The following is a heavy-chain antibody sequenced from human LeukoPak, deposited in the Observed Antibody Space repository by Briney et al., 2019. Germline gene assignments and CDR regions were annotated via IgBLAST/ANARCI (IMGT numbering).Heavy chain of an antibody. V-gene: IGHV3-7*01. Sequence: GGSLRLSCAASGFTFSSYWMSWVRQAPGNGLEWVANIKQDGSEKYYVDSVKGRFTISRDDAKNSLYLQMNSLRAEDTAVYYCARNSLTRFGGYDFWSGDFDYWGQGTLVTVSS. CDR1: GFTFSSYW. D-gene: IGHD3-3*01. J-gene: IGHJ4*02. CDR3: ARNSLTRFGGYDFWSGDFDY. CDR2: IKQDGSEK.